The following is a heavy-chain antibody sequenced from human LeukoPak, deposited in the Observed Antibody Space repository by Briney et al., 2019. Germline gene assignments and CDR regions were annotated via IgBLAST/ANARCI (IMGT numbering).Heavy chain of an antibody. CDR1: GFTFSSYA. J-gene: IGHJ4*02. D-gene: IGHD3-22*01. CDR2: ISGSGGST. Sequence: RPGGSLRLSCAASGFTFSSYAMSWVRQAPGKGLEWVSAISGSGGSTYYADSVKGRFTISRDNSKNTLYLQMNSLRAEDTAVYYCAKGFSYYYDSSGYHRGGVVYWGQGTLVTVSS. CDR3: AKGFSYYYDSSGYHRGGVVY. V-gene: IGHV3-23*01.